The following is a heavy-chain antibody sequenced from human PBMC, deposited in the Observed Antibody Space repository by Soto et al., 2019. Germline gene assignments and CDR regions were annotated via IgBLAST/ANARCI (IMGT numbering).Heavy chain of an antibody. D-gene: IGHD6-6*01. CDR1: GGSVSSGSYY. Sequence: SETLSLTCTVSGGSVSSGSYYWSWIRQPPGKGLEWIGYIYYSGSTNYNPSLKSRVTISVDTSKNQFSLKLSSVTAADTAVYYCARGRTARNWFDPWGQGVLVTVSS. CDR2: IYYSGST. J-gene: IGHJ5*02. V-gene: IGHV4-61*01. CDR3: ARGRTARNWFDP.